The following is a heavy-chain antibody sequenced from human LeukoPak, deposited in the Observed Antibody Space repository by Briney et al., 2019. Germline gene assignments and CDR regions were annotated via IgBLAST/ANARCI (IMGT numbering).Heavy chain of an antibody. Sequence: ASVKVSCKASGGTFSSYAISWVRQAPGQGLEWMGGIIPIFGTANYAQKFQGRVTITADESTSTAYMELSSLRSEDTAVYYCATGYYYDFWSGYSNDYYYYMDVWGKGTTVTVSS. V-gene: IGHV1-69*01. D-gene: IGHD3-3*01. CDR1: GGTFSSYA. J-gene: IGHJ6*03. CDR3: ATGYYYDFWSGYSNDYYYYMDV. CDR2: IIPIFGTA.